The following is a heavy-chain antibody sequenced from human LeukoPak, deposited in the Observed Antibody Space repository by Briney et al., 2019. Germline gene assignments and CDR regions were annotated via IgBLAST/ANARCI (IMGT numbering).Heavy chain of an antibody. Sequence: SETLSLTCTVSGGSISSYYWSWIRQPPGKGLEWIGYIYYSGSTNYNPSLKSRVTISVDTSKNQFSLKLSSVTAADTAVYYCARGQVGAPKRYFDCWGQGTLVTVSS. V-gene: IGHV4-59*12. CDR1: GGSISSYY. CDR3: ARGQVGAPKRYFDC. J-gene: IGHJ4*02. CDR2: IYYSGST. D-gene: IGHD1-26*01.